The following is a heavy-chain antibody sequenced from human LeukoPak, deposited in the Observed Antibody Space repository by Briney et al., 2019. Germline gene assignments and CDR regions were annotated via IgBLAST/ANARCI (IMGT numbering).Heavy chain of an antibody. CDR3: ARGVLRYFDWFPPYGMDV. V-gene: IGHV4-59*01. Sequence: SETLSLTCTVSGGSISSYYWSWIRQPPGKGLEWIGYIYYSGSTNYNPSLKSRVTISVDTSKNQFSLKLSSVTAADTAVYYCARGVLRYFDWFPPYGMDVWGQGTTVTVSS. CDR1: GGSISSYY. J-gene: IGHJ6*02. CDR2: IYYSGST. D-gene: IGHD3-9*01.